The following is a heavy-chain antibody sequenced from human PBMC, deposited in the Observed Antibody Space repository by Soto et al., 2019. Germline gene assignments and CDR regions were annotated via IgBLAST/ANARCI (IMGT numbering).Heavy chain of an antibody. Sequence: ASVKVSCKASGYTFTNYAMHWVRQAPGQRLEWMGWINAGNGNTKYSQKLQGRVTITRDTSASTAYMELSSLRSEDTAVYYCTRSAVRPSGGLIGPFDYPGQGTPVTVSS. CDR3: TRSAVRPSGGLIGPFDY. CDR1: GYTFTNYA. CDR2: INAGNGNT. V-gene: IGHV1-3*01. D-gene: IGHD3-16*02. J-gene: IGHJ4*02.